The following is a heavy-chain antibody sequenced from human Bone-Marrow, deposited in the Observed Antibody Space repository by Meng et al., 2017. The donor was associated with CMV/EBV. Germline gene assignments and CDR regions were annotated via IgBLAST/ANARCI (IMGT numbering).Heavy chain of an antibody. Sequence: GGSLRLSCAASGFTFSSYWMHWVRQAAGKGLVWVSRINSDGSTTIYADSVKGRFTISRDNAKNTLHLQMNGPRDEDTAVYYCARSQYKSASDYWGRGALVTVSS. V-gene: IGHV3-74*01. D-gene: IGHD1-14*01. CDR2: INSDGSTT. J-gene: IGHJ4*02. CDR1: GFTFSSYW. CDR3: ARSQYKSASDY.